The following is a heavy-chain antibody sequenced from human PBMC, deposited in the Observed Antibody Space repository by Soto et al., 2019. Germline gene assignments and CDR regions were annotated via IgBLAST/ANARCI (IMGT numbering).Heavy chain of an antibody. V-gene: IGHV3-53*01. J-gene: IGHJ3*01. D-gene: IGHD1-1*01. CDR2: LYDVDGS. Sequence: DVQLVEAGGGWIQPGESLRLSCVAFGFTISGKKYVAWVRQAPGKWLEWVSALYDVDGSFYADSVKGRFTTSSDSSKTTVYLQMNDLRPDDTAVYYCATWHEREHAYDVWGQGTTVTVSS. CDR1: GFTISGKKY. CDR3: ATWHEREHAYDV.